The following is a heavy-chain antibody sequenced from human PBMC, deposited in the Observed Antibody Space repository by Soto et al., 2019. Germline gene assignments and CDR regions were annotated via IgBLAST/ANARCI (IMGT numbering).Heavy chain of an antibody. CDR1: GDSITNNNW. Sequence: QVQLQESGPGLVKPSGTLSLTCAVSGDSITNNNWWTWLRQSPGKGLEWIGEMHHGGNPDYNQSLRSRVTISVDKSKNQFSLHLSSVTAADSAVYYCARTSGGTYSFDPWGQGTLVTVSS. CDR3: ARTSGGTYSFDP. V-gene: IGHV4-4*02. J-gene: IGHJ5*02. CDR2: MHHGGNP. D-gene: IGHD3-10*01.